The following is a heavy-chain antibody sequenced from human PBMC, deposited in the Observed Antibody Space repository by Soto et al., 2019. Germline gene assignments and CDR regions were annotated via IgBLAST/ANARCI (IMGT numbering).Heavy chain of an antibody. CDR3: ARDPGIAVVGRGTSFEH. Sequence: QVQLVQSGAEVQKPGSSVKVSCKASGDTFRNYAFTWVRQALGQGLEWMGTIIPLFSTRYAQKFQGRVTMTADESTSTVYMDLSSLKSDDTAVYYCARDPGIAVVGRGTSFEHWGQGTLVTVSS. J-gene: IGHJ4*02. V-gene: IGHV1-69*18. CDR1: GDTFRNYA. D-gene: IGHD6-19*01. CDR2: IIPLFST.